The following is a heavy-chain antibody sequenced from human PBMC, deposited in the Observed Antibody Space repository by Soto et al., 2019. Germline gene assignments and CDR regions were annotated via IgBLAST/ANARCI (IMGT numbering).Heavy chain of an antibody. CDR3: ARDPVTMIARSLYYFDY. CDR1: GFTFSSYA. V-gene: IGHV3-30-3*01. D-gene: IGHD3-22*01. J-gene: IGHJ4*02. Sequence: GGSLRLSCAASGFTFSSYAMHWVRQAPGKGLEWVAVISYDGSNKYYADSVKGRFTISRENSKNTLYLQMNSLRAEDTAVYYCARDPVTMIARSLYYFDYWGQGTLVTVSS. CDR2: ISYDGSNK.